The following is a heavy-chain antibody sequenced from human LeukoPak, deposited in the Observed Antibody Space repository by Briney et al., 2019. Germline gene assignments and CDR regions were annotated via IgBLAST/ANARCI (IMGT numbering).Heavy chain of an antibody. V-gene: IGHV3-30-3*01. D-gene: IGHD6-19*01. CDR1: GFTFSSYA. CDR2: ISYDGSNK. Sequence: GGSLRLSCAASGFTFSSYAMHWVRQAPGKGLEWVAVISYDGSNKYYADSVKGRFTISRDNSKNTLYLQMNSLRAEDTAVYYCAKTFGYSSGWYSGWGQGTLVTVSS. CDR3: AKTFGYSSGWYSG. J-gene: IGHJ4*02.